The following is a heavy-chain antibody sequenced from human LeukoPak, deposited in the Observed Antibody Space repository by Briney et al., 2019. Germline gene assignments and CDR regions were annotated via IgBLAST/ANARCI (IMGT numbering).Heavy chain of an antibody. J-gene: IGHJ3*02. CDR3: ARPSYYYDNSGSVSGAFDI. D-gene: IGHD3-22*01. Sequence: GGSLRLSCAASGFIFGIYWMSWVRQAPGKGLEWVANIKKDGSEKYYVDSVKGRFTISRDNAKNSPYLQMNSLRAEDTAVYYCARPSYYYDNSGSVSGAFDIWGQGTMVTVSS. V-gene: IGHV3-7*04. CDR2: IKKDGSEK. CDR1: GFIFGIYW.